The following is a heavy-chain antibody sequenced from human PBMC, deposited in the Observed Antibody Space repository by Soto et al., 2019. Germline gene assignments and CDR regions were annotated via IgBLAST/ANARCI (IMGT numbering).Heavy chain of an antibody. CDR2: INHSGST. Sequence: QVQLQQWGAGLLKPSETLSLTCAVYGGSFSGYYWSWIRQPPGKGLEWIGEINHSGSTNYNPSLKSRVTISVDTSKSQFSLKLSSVTAADTAVYYCARGARITMVRGVIGSDYWGQGTLVTVSS. CDR3: ARGARITMVRGVIGSDY. J-gene: IGHJ4*02. D-gene: IGHD3-10*01. V-gene: IGHV4-34*01. CDR1: GGSFSGYY.